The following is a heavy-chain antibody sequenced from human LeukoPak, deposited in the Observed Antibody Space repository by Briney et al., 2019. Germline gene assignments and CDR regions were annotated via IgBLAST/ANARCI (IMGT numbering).Heavy chain of an antibody. CDR1: GFTFDDYA. D-gene: IGHD3-9*01. CDR3: AKGNVLRYFDWLSTFDY. J-gene: IGHJ4*02. Sequence: GGSLRLSCAASGFTFDDYAMHRVRQAPGKGLEWVSGISWNSGSIGYADSVKGRFTISRDNAKNSLYLQMNSLRAEDTALYYCAKGNVLRYFDWLSTFDYWGQGTLVTVSS. V-gene: IGHV3-9*01. CDR2: ISWNSGSI.